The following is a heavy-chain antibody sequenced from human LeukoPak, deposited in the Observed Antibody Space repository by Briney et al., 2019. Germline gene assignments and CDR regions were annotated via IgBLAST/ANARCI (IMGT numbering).Heavy chain of an antibody. CDR3: RKHDSASDY. V-gene: IGHV3-30*02. CDR2: TRSDGSDK. J-gene: IGHJ4*02. Sequence: GGSLRLSCVASGFIFSSYGMHWVRQAPGKGLEWVAFTRSDGSDKYYTGSVKGRFTISRDNSKNTLYLQMNSLRAEDTAVYYCRKHDSASDYWGQGTVVTVSS. D-gene: IGHD1-26*01. CDR1: GFIFSSYG.